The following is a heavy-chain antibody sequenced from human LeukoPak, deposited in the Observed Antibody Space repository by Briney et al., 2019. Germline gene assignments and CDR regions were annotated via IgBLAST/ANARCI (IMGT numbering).Heavy chain of an antibody. V-gene: IGHV4-59*12. J-gene: IGHJ4*02. CDR2: IYYSGST. CDR3: ARGSAAASAGNFDY. D-gene: IGHD6-13*01. Sequence: SETLSLTCTVSGGSISSYYWSWIRQPPGKGLEWIGYIYYSGSTNYNPSLKSRVTISVDTSKNQFSLKLSSVTAADTAVYYCARGSAAASAGNFDYWGQGTLVTVSS. CDR1: GGSISSYY.